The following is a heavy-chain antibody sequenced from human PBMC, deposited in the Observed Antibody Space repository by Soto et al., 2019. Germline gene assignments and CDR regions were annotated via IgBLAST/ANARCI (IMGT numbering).Heavy chain of an antibody. J-gene: IGHJ3*02. CDR3: AKEGSGSGLPALDI. Sequence: QVQLVESGGGVVQPGRSLRLSCAASGFTFSSYGMHWVRQAPGRGLEWVAVISYDGSNKYYADSVKGRFTISRDNSNNTLSLQMSSLRAEDTAVYYCAKEGSGSGLPALDIWGQGIMVIVTA. V-gene: IGHV3-30*18. CDR2: ISYDGSNK. D-gene: IGHD3-10*01. CDR1: GFTFSSYG.